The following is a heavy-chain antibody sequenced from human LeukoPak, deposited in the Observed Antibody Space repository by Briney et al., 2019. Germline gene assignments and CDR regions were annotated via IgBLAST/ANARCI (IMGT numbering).Heavy chain of an antibody. D-gene: IGHD3-22*01. V-gene: IGHV1-24*01. CDR3: ATGLRYYYDSSGYYLDY. J-gene: IGHJ4*02. CDR2: FDPEDGET. Sequence: SSVKVSCKVSGYTLTELSMHWERQAPGKGLEWMGGFDPEDGETIYAQKFQGRVTMTEDTSTDTAYMELSSLRSEDTAVYYCATGLRYYYDSSGYYLDYWGQGTLVTVSS. CDR1: GYTLTELS.